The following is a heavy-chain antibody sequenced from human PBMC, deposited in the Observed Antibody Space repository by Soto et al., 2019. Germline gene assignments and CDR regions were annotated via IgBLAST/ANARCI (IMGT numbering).Heavy chain of an antibody. V-gene: IGHV4-59*12. D-gene: IGHD2-2*01. CDR3: ARCSLVVVPAPGFDP. J-gene: IGHJ5*02. CDR1: GGSITSSY. CDR2: IYDTGISGYTPST. Sequence: SETLSLTCTVSGGSITSSYWSWIRRPPGKGLEWIAYIYDTGISGYTPSTYYNPSLKSRVTISVDTSKNQFSLKLSSVSAADTALYYCARCSLVVVPAPGFDPWGRGTLVTVSS.